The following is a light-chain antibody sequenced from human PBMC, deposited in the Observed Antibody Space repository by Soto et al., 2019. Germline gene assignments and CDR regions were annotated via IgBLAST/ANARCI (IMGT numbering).Light chain of an antibody. J-gene: IGLJ2*01. Sequence: QSVLTQPPSASGTPGQRVTISCSGSRSNIGTNTVSWYQQLPGTAPKLLIYSSNQRPSGVPDRFSGSKSGTSASLAISRLQSEDEADYYCAAWDDRLNGPVFGGGTQLTVL. CDR3: AAWDDRLNGPV. V-gene: IGLV1-44*01. CDR2: SSN. CDR1: RSNIGTNT.